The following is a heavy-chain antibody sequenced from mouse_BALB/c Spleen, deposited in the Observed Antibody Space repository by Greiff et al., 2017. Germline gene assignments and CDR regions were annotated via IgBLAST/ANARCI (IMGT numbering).Heavy chain of an antibody. V-gene: IGHV1S56*01. J-gene: IGHJ3*01. CDR2: IYPGNVNT. CDR1: GYTFTSYY. Sequence: LVESGPELVKPGASVRISCKASGYTFTSYYIHWVKQRPGQGLEWIGWIYPGNVNTKYNEKFKGKATLTADKSSSTAYMQLSSLTSEDSAVYFCAGGNYVWFAYWGQGTLVTVSA. D-gene: IGHD2-1*01. CDR3: AGGNYVWFAY.